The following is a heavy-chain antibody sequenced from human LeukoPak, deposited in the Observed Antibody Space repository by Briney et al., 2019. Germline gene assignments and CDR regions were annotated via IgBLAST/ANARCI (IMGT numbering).Heavy chain of an antibody. Sequence: GGSLRLSCAASGFTFSSYSMNWVRQAPGKGLEWVSSISSSSSYIYYADSVKGRFTISRDNAKNSLYLQMNSLRAEDTAVYYCARDGRWPQRSNSFDYWGQGTLVTVSS. CDR3: ARDGRWPQRSNSFDY. J-gene: IGHJ4*02. CDR1: GFTFSSYS. CDR2: ISSSSSYI. D-gene: IGHD5-24*01. V-gene: IGHV3-21*01.